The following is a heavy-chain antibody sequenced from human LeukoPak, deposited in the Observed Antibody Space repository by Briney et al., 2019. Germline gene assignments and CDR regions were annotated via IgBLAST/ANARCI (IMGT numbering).Heavy chain of an antibody. Sequence: SGTLSLTCAVSGGSISSSNWWSWVRQPPGKGLEWIGEIYHSGSTNYNPSLKSRVTISVDKSKNQFSLKLSSVTAADTAVYYCARDLTIFGVVTQNYYYYGMDVWGQGTTVIVSS. V-gene: IGHV4-4*02. CDR1: GGSISSSNW. D-gene: IGHD3-3*01. CDR2: IYHSGST. J-gene: IGHJ6*02. CDR3: ARDLTIFGVVTQNYYYYGMDV.